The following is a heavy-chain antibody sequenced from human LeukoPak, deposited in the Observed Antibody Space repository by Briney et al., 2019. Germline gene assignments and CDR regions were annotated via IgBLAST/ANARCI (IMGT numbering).Heavy chain of an antibody. D-gene: IGHD5-24*01. Sequence: ASVKVSCKASGYTFTSYGINWVRQAPGQGLEWMGWISSYVGDTNYAQEFQGRVTMTTDRSTNTAYIELRSLRSDDAAVYYCARSRSTGSAYNYGLDYWGQGTLVTVSS. V-gene: IGHV1-18*01. CDR3: ARSRSTGSAYNYGLDY. CDR2: ISSYVGDT. CDR1: GYTFTSYG. J-gene: IGHJ4*02.